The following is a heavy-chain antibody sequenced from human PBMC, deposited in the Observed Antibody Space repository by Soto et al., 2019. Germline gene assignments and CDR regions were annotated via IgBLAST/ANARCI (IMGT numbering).Heavy chain of an antibody. CDR3: ALVYAVNYVGYFDY. D-gene: IGHD3-16*01. CDR1: GGSISSGDYY. CDR2: IYYSGST. V-gene: IGHV4-30-4*01. J-gene: IGHJ4*02. Sequence: SETLSLTCTVSGGSISSGDYYWSWIRQPPGKGLEWIGYIYYSGSTYYNPSLKSRVTMSVDTSKSQFSLKLSSVTAADTAVYYCALVYAVNYVGYFDYWGQGTLVNVSS.